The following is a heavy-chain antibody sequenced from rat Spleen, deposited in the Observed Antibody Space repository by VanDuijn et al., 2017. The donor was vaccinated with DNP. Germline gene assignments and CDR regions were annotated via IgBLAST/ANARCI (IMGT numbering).Heavy chain of an antibody. CDR3: ARRDTFYYFDY. J-gene: IGHJ2*01. CDR2: ITTGGGYT. CDR1: GFTFSNYY. V-gene: IGHV5S11*01. D-gene: IGHD2-2*01. Sequence: EVQLVESGGGLVQPGRSIKLSCVTSGFTFSNYYMAWVRQAPAKGLEWVASITTGGGYTYYRDSVKGRFTISRDNAKSTLYLQMDSLRSEETATYYCARRDTFYYFDYWGQGVMVTVSS.